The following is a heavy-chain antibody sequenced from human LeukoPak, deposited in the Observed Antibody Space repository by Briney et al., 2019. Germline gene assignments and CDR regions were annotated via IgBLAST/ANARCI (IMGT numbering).Heavy chain of an antibody. CDR1: GFTFSSYW. CDR3: ARNPDPLYYDFWSGYYGGSWFDP. J-gene: IGHJ5*02. CDR2: INSDGSGT. V-gene: IGHV3-74*01. Sequence: GESLKISCAASGFTFSSYWMHWVRQAPGKGLVWVSRINSDGSGTSYADSVKGRFTISRDNAKNTLYLQMNSLRAEDTAVYYCARNPDPLYYDFWSGYYGGSWFDPWGQGTLVTVSS. D-gene: IGHD3-3*01.